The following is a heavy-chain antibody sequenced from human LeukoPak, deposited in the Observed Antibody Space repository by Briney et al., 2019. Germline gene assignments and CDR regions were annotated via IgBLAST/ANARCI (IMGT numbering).Heavy chain of an antibody. Sequence: PGGSLRLSCAASGFTFSSYEMNWVRQAPGKGLEWVSYISSSGSTIYYADSVKGRFTISRDNAKNSLYLQMNSLRAEDTAVYYCARDSLVRGVMRYWGQGTLVTVSS. CDR2: ISSSGSTI. CDR1: GFTFSSYE. D-gene: IGHD3-10*01. J-gene: IGHJ4*02. CDR3: ARDSLVRGVMRY. V-gene: IGHV3-48*03.